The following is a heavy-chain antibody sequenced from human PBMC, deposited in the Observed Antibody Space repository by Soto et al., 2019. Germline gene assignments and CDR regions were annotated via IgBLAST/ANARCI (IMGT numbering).Heavy chain of an antibody. CDR3: ARGGEGCSSTSCYAAYYYYYGMDV. V-gene: IGHV4-59*01. CDR1: GGSISSYY. D-gene: IGHD2-2*01. CDR2: IYYSGST. J-gene: IGHJ6*02. Sequence: QVQLQESGPGLVKPSETLSLTCTVSGGSISSYYWSWIRQPPGKGLEWIGYIYYSGSTNYNPSLKSRVTISVEPSKTQFSLKLSSVTAADTAVYYCARGGEGCSSTSCYAAYYYYYGMDVWGQGTTVTVSS.